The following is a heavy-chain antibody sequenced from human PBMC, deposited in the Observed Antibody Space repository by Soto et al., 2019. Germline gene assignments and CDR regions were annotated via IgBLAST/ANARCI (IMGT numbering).Heavy chain of an antibody. J-gene: IGHJ4*02. Sequence: QVQLVESGGGVVQPGRSLRLSCAASGFTLSSYAMHWVRQAPGKGLEWVAVISYDGSNKYYADSVKGRFTISRDNSKNTLYLQMNSLRAEDTAVYYCARQTFDSSGYFTWGYFDYWGQGTLVTVSS. V-gene: IGHV3-30-3*01. CDR3: ARQTFDSSGYFTWGYFDY. D-gene: IGHD3-22*01. CDR1: GFTLSSYA. CDR2: ISYDGSNK.